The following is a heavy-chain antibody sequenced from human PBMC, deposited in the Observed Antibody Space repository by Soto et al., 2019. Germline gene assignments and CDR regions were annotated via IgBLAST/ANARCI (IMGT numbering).Heavy chain of an antibody. CDR3: DIVRSGRYRSAFVF. Sequence: GSCKASGLTFTGHYRHWVRQAPVQGLEWMGWMNPNSGNTGYAQKFQGRVTMTRNTSISTAYMELSSLRSEDTAVYYCDIVRSGRYRSAFVFWYQGTLVT. CDR1: GLTFTGHY. V-gene: IGHV1-8*02. J-gene: IGHJ3*01. D-gene: IGHD5-12*01. CDR2: MNPNSGNT.